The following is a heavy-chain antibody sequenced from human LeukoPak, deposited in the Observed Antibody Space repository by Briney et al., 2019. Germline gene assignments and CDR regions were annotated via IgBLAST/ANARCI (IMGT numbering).Heavy chain of an antibody. J-gene: IGHJ3*02. D-gene: IGHD2/OR15-2a*01. CDR1: GFTVSSNY. CDR3: TRGGDSMARRGAFDI. CDR2: IYSGGNT. V-gene: IGHV3-53*01. Sequence: GGSLRLSCAASGFTVSSNYMSWVRHTPGKGLEWVSVIYSGGNTYYADSVKGRFTISRDNSKNTPCLQMNSLRGEDSAVYYCTRGGDSMARRGAFDIWGQGTMVTVSS.